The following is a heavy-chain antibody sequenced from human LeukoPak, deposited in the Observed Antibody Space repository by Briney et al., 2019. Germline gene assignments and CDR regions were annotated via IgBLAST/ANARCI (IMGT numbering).Heavy chain of an antibody. J-gene: IGHJ4*02. CDR3: ARGVGTGYTDH. CDR2: VSGGGST. Sequence: PGGSLRLSCAASTFTFSSYAMSWVRQAPGKGLEWVSIVSGGGSTYYADSVKGRFTISRDNSKNTLYLQMNSLIVDDTAIYYCARGVGTGYTDHWGQGTLVSVSS. CDR1: TFTFSSYA. V-gene: IGHV3-23*01. D-gene: IGHD3-9*01.